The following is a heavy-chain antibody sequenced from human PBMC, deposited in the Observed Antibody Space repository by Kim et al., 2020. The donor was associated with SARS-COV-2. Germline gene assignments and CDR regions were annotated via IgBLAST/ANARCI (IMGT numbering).Heavy chain of an antibody. CDR3: ARAYSNQDTLWVYYYYYMDV. CDR2: ISSSGSTI. CDR1: GFTFSSYE. J-gene: IGHJ6*03. V-gene: IGHV3-48*03. D-gene: IGHD4-4*01. Sequence: GGSLRLSCAASGFTFSSYEMNWVRQAPGKGLEWVSYISSSGSTIYYADSVKGRFTISRDNAKNSLYLQMNSLRAEDTAVYYCARAYSNQDTLWVYYYYYMDVWGKGTTVTVSS.